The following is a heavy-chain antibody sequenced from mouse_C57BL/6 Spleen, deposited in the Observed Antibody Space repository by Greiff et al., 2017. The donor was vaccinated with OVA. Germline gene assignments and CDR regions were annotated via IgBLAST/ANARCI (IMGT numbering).Heavy chain of an antibody. CDR2: ISSGSSYI. D-gene: IGHD4-1*01. Sequence: DVKLVESGGGLVKPGGSLKLSCAASGFTFSDYGMHWVRQAPEKGLEWVAYISSGSSYIYYADTVKGRFTITRDNAYNTPFLQMTSLRSEDTAMYSCAWLGRDYAMDYWGQGTSVTVSS. J-gene: IGHJ4*01. CDR3: AWLGRDYAMDY. V-gene: IGHV5-17*01. CDR1: GFTFSDYG.